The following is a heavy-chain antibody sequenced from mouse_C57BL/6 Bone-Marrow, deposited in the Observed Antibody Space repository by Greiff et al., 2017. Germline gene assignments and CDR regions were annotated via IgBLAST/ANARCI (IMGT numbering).Heavy chain of an antibody. CDR2: VYPRSGYT. CDR1: GYTFTSYG. CDR3: AREGDYYGPAWFAY. D-gene: IGHD1-1*01. J-gene: IGHJ3*01. V-gene: IGHV1-81*01. Sequence: VQLQQSGAELARPGASVKLSCKASGYTFTSYGISWVKQRTGQGLEWIGEVYPRSGYTYYNEKFNGKATMTADKSSSTAYMELRSLTSEDSAVYFCAREGDYYGPAWFAYWGQGTLVTVSA.